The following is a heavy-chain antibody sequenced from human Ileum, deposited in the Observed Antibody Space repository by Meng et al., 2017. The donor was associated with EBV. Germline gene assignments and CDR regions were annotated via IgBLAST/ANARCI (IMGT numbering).Heavy chain of an antibody. J-gene: IGHJ4*02. CDR2: ICNIASSN. CDR1: GSSYTSID. CDR3: ARAGAAVNFNFDY. D-gene: IGHD1-26*01. Sequence: QVQCEGCGVGAVQKRPGARLYLAGNGSSYTSIDTHCDREPQGQGQELVWVICNIASSNYEAYALKCRFTITRNYYKTTLSLQMDRMRAEDTAVDYCARAGAAVNFNFDYWGQGTLVTVSS. V-gene: IGHV3-33*01.